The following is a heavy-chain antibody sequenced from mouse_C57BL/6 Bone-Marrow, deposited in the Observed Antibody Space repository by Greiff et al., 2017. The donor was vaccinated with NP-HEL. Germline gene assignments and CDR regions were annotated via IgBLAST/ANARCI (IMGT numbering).Heavy chain of an antibody. CDR1: GYTFTSYW. CDR2: INPSSGYT. CDR3: ATVYFDY. J-gene: IGHJ2*01. V-gene: IGHV1-7*01. Sequence: QVQLQQSGAELAKPGASVKLSCKASGYTFTSYWMHWVKQRPGQGLEWIGYINPSSGYTKYNQKFKDKATLTADKSTSTAYMKLSSLTYEDSAVYCCATVYFDYWGQGTTLTVSS.